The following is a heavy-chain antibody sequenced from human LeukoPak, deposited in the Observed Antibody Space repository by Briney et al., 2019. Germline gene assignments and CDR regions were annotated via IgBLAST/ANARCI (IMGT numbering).Heavy chain of an antibody. CDR2: IVGSSST. CDR1: GFTFSNFA. V-gene: IGHV3-21*01. D-gene: IGHD6-13*01. J-gene: IGHJ4*02. Sequence: GGSLRLSCAASGFTFSNFAMTWVRQATGKGLEWVSSIVGSSSTYYADSLKGRFTISRDNAKNSLYLQMNSLRAEDTAVYYCARIGAGSSRDYWGQGTLVTVSS. CDR3: ARIGAGSSRDY.